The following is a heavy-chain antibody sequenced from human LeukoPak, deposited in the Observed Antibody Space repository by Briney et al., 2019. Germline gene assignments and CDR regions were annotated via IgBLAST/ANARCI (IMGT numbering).Heavy chain of an antibody. Sequence: PSETLSLTCTVSGGSISSYYWSWIQQPPGKGLEWIGEINHSGSTNYNPSLKSRVTISVDTSKNQFSLKLSSVTAADTAAYYCARARGWEDYWGQGTLVTVSS. CDR3: ARARGWEDY. D-gene: IGHD1-26*01. CDR2: INHSGST. CDR1: GGSISSYY. V-gene: IGHV4-34*01. J-gene: IGHJ4*02.